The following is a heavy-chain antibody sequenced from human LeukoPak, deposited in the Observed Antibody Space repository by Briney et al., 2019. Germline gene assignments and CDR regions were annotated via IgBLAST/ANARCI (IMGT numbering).Heavy chain of an antibody. Sequence: GASVKVSCKASGYTFTGYYMHWVRQAPGQGLEWMGWINPNSGGTNYAQKFQGRVTMTRDTSISTAYMELSRLRSDDTAVYYCARAEKLRFLDRGYAFDIWGQGTMVTVSS. CDR2: INPNSGGT. V-gene: IGHV1-2*02. CDR1: GYTFTGYY. J-gene: IGHJ3*02. D-gene: IGHD3-3*01. CDR3: ARAEKLRFLDRGYAFDI.